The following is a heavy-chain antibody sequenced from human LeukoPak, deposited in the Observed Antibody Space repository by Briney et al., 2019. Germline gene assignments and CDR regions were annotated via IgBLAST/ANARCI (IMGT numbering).Heavy chain of an antibody. J-gene: IGHJ3*01. CDR3: VKDGGTHGSIWPDAFDL. D-gene: IGHD2-15*01. CDR1: GFTFSDYY. V-gene: IGHV3-11*04. Sequence: KAGGSLRLSCAASGFTFSDYYMSWIRQAPGKGLEWVSYISSSGSTIYYADSVKGRFTISRDNAKHSLSLQMDSLRVEDTAVYYCVKDGGTHGSIWPDAFDLWGQGTMVTVSS. CDR2: ISSSGSTI.